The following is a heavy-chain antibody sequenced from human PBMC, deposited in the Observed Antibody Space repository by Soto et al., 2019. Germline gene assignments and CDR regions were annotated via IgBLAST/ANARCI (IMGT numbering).Heavy chain of an antibody. D-gene: IGHD2-2*01. Sequence: GASVKVSCKASGYTFTGYYMHWVRQAPGQGLEWMGWINPNSGGTNYAQKFQGWVTMTRDTSISTAYMELSRLRSDDAAVYYCARGEQVWRCSSTSCPRYYFDSRRQGILVTVSS. CDR1: GYTFTGYY. J-gene: IGHJ4*02. CDR3: ARGEQVWRCSSTSCPRYYFDS. V-gene: IGHV1-2*04. CDR2: INPNSGGT.